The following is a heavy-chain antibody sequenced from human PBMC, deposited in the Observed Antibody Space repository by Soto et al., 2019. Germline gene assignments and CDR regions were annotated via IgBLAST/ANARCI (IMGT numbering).Heavy chain of an antibody. D-gene: IGHD3-9*01. CDR3: ARRGNYDILTGYYKYYFDY. V-gene: IGHV4-39*01. CDR1: GGSISSSSYY. Sequence: SETLSLTCTVSGGSISSSSYYWGWIRQPPGKGLEWIGSIYYSGSTYYNPSLKSRVTISVDTPKNQFSLNLSSVTAADTAVYYCARRGNYDILTGYYKYYFDYGGQGTLVTVS. J-gene: IGHJ4*02. CDR2: IYYSGST.